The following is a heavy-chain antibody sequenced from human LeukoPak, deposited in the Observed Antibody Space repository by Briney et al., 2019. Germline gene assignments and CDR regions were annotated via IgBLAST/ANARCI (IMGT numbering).Heavy chain of an antibody. V-gene: IGHV1-8*01. CDR1: GYTFTSYD. J-gene: IGHJ6*03. CDR2: MNPNSGNT. Sequence: ASVKVSCKASGYTFTSYDINWVRQATGQGLEWMGWMNPNSGNTGYAQKFQGRVTMTRNTSISTAYMELSSLRSEDTAVYYCAEAYCGGDCYPQGGGYYYYYMDVWGKGTTVTVSS. CDR3: AEAYCGGDCYPQGGGYYYYYMDV. D-gene: IGHD2-21*02.